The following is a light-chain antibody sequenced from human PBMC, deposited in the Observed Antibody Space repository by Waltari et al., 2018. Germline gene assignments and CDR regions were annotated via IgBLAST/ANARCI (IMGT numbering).Light chain of an antibody. CDR3: QQYNNYPYT. V-gene: IGKV1-5*03. CDR1: QSISSW. CDR2: KAS. J-gene: IGKJ2*01. Sequence: DIQMTQSPSTPSTSVGDRVTITCRASQSISSWLAWYQQKPGKAPKLLIYKASSLESGVPSRFSGSGSGTEFTLTISSLQPDDFATYYCQQYNNYPYTFGQGTKLEIK.